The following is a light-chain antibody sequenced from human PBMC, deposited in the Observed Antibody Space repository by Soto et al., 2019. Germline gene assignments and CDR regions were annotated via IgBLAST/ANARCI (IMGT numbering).Light chain of an antibody. CDR3: QQYESYPYS. V-gene: IGKV1-5*01. Sequence: IQMTQSPSTVSASVGDRVTITCRASQSISSSLAWYQQEPGKAPKVLIYDASSLDSGVPSRFSGIGYGTEFTLTVSSLQPGDFATYSCQQYESYPYSFGQGTKVDIK. CDR2: DAS. CDR1: QSISSS. J-gene: IGKJ2*01.